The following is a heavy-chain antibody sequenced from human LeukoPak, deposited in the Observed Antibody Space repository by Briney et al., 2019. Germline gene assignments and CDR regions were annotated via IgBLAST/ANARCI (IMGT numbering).Heavy chain of an antibody. D-gene: IGHD6-13*01. CDR1: GYTFIGYY. Sequence: ASVKVSCKASGYTFIGYYIHWVRQAPGQGLEWMGWINPSSGGTNYAQKFQGSVTLTRDTSISTAYMEVSSLTSDDTALYYCASGFGSNWYYFHYWGQGTQVTVSS. J-gene: IGHJ4*02. CDR3: ASGFGSNWYYFHY. CDR2: INPSSGGT. V-gene: IGHV1-2*04.